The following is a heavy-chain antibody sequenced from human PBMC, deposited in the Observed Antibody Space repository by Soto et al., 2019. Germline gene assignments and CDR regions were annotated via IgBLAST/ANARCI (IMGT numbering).Heavy chain of an antibody. D-gene: IGHD3-3*01. V-gene: IGHV3-23*01. CDR1: GFNFSKYA. CDR3: AKGGIFGVAIKE. J-gene: IGHJ4*02. Sequence: EVQLLESGGGLVQPGGSLRLSCAASGFNFSKYAMSWVRQAPGKGLEWVAAIGGSGSGTYYADSVKGRFAISRNNSNNTVFLQLNSLRAEDTAVYYCAKGGIFGVAIKEWGQGTLVTVSS. CDR2: IGGSGSGT.